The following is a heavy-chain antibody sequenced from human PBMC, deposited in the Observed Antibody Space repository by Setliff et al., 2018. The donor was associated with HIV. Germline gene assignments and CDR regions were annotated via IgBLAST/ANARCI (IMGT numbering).Heavy chain of an antibody. V-gene: IGHV3-21*01. CDR1: GFTFSSYS. D-gene: IGHD1-26*01. J-gene: IGHJ3*02. CDR3: ARVWETLQSYAFDI. CDR2: ISSSSSYI. Sequence: PGGSLRLSCAASGFTFSSYSMNCVRQAPGKGLEWVSSISSSSSYIYYADSVKGRFTISRDNAKNSLYLQMNSLRAEDTAVYYCARVWETLQSYAFDIWGQGTMVTVSS.